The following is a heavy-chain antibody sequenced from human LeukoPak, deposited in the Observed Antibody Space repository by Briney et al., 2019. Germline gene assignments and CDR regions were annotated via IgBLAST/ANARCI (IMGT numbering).Heavy chain of an antibody. CDR3: ARDPPVRNFFDY. V-gene: IGHV1-69*04. CDR1: GATLGSYA. J-gene: IGHJ4*02. CDR2: IIPILGIA. Sequence: SWKSSCKASGATLGSYAISWGRQPPGQGLEWMGRIIPILGIANYAQKFQGRVTITADKSTSTAYMELSSLRSEDTAVYYCARDPPVRNFFDYWGQGTLVTVSS. D-gene: IGHD1-1*01.